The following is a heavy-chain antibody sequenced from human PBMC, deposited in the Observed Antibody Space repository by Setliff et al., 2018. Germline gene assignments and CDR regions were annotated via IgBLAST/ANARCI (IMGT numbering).Heavy chain of an antibody. CDR2: IYPGDSDT. J-gene: IGHJ6*02. CDR1: GYSFTSYW. V-gene: IGHV5-51*01. Sequence: PGESLKISCKGSGYSFTSYWIGWVRQMPGNGLEWMGIIYPGDSDTRYSPSFQGQVTISADKSISTAYLQWSSLKASDTAMYYCARVTPDYYYYYGMDVWGQGTTVTVSS. D-gene: IGHD5-18*01. CDR3: ARVTPDYYYYYGMDV.